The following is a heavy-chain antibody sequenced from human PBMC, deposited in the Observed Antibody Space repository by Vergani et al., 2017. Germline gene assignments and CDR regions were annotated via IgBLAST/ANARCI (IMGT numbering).Heavy chain of an antibody. D-gene: IGHD5-24*01. J-gene: IGHJ4*02. Sequence: EVQLVESGGGLVQPGRSLRLSCTASGFTFGDYAMSWFRQAPGKGLEWVGFIRSKAYGGTTEYAASVKGRFTISRDDSKSIAYLQMNSLKTEDTAVYYCTREPRDGYNLYYFDYWGQGTLVTVSS. CDR2: IRSKAYGGTT. CDR3: TREPRDGYNLYYFDY. V-gene: IGHV3-49*03. CDR1: GFTFGDYA.